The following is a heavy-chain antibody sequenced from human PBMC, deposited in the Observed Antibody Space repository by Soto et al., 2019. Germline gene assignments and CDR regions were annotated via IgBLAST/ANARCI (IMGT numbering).Heavy chain of an antibody. CDR3: ARDPPQLYYYYGMDV. CDR1: GFTFSSYE. D-gene: IGHD6-13*01. J-gene: IGHJ6*02. Sequence: PGGSLRLSCAASGFTFSSYEMNWVRQAPGKGLEWVSYISSSGSTIYYADSVKGRFTISRDNAKNSLYLQMNSLRAEDTAVYYCARDPPQLYYYYGMDVWGQGTTVTVSS. CDR2: ISSSGSTI. V-gene: IGHV3-48*03.